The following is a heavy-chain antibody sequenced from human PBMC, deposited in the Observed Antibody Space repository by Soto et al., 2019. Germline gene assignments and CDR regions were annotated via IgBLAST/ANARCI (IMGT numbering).Heavy chain of an antibody. CDR3: ARESRDFYYYYLDV. CDR1: GGSISSGGYY. Sequence: SETLSLTCTVSGGSISSGGYYWSWIRQHPGKGLEWIGYIYYTGSTYYNPSLKSRVTISVDTFKNQFSPQLSSVTAADSAVYYCARESRDFYYYYLDVWGKGTTVTVSS. J-gene: IGHJ6*03. CDR2: IYYTGST. V-gene: IGHV4-31*03.